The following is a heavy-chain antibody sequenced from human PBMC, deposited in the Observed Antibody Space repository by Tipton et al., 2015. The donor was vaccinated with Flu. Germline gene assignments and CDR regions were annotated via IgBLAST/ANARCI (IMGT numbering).Heavy chain of an antibody. Sequence: GSLRLSCAVSGFTFSNYAMSWVRQAPGRGLEWVSAISSSGGSTYYADSVKGRFTISRDNSKNTLYLQVNSLRAEDTAVYYCAKGLGQWPLNYFDYWGQGTLVSVSS. V-gene: IGHV3-23*01. CDR1: GFTFSNYA. J-gene: IGHJ4*02. D-gene: IGHD6-19*01. CDR2: ISSSGGST. CDR3: AKGLGQWPLNYFDY.